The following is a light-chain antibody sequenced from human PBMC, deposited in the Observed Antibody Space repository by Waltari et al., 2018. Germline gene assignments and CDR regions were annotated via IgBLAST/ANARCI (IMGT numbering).Light chain of an antibody. Sequence: QTVVTQEPSLSVSPGGTVTLTCALSSGSLSTTSYATWYQQTPGQAPRTLVYKANARSSGVPARFSGSSLGNTAALTITGAQADDESDYYCALYMGSGIWVFGGGTRLTVL. CDR2: KAN. CDR1: SGSLSTTSY. J-gene: IGLJ3*02. CDR3: ALYMGSGIWV. V-gene: IGLV8-61*01.